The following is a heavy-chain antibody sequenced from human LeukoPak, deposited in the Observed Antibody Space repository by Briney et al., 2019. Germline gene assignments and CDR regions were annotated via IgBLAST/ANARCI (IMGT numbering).Heavy chain of an antibody. CDR3: ARASTMIVVVDPYYYGTDV. V-gene: IGHV1-69*13. CDR1: GGTFSSYA. CDR2: IIPIFGTA. J-gene: IGHJ6*02. Sequence: GASVKVSCKASGGTFSSYAISWVRQAPGQGLEWMGGIIPIFGTANYAQKFQGRVTITADESTSTAYMELSSLRSEDTAVYYCARASTMIVVVDPYYYGTDVWGQGTTVTVSS. D-gene: IGHD3-22*01.